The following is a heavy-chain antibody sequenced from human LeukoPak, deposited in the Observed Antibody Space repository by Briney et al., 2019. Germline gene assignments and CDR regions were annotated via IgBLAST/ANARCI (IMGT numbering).Heavy chain of an antibody. CDR3: AKVGYCSSTSCLDAFDI. V-gene: IGHV3-23*01. CDR1: GFTFSNYA. Sequence: GGSLRLSCAASGFTFSNYAMSWVRQAPGKGLEWVSAISGSGSSTYFADSVKGRFTISRDNSKNTLYLQMNSLRAEDTAVYYCAKVGYCSSTSCLDAFDIWGQGTMVTASS. D-gene: IGHD2-2*01. J-gene: IGHJ3*02. CDR2: ISGSGSST.